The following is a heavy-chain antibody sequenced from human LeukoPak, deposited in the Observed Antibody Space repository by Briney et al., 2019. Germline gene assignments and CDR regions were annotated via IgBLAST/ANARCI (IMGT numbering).Heavy chain of an antibody. CDR2: INHNAELI. J-gene: IGHJ4*02. CDR3: TADSDWALNY. Sequence: GGSLRLSCAASGFPFRDYVMSWVRQAPGKGLEWVSYINHNAELIYYADSVKGRFTISRDNGKNSLYLQMNSQRDEDTAVYYCTADSDWALNYWGQGTRVTVSS. D-gene: IGHD2-21*02. V-gene: IGHV3-48*02. CDR1: GFPFRDYV.